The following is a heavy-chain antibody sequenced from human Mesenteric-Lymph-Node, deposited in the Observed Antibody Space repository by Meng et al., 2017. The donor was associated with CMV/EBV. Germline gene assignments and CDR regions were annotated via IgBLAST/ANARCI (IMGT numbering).Heavy chain of an antibody. CDR2: ISGSGTTR. D-gene: IGHD6-13*01. CDR1: GFTFSDYY. V-gene: IGHV3-11*01. Sequence: GESLKISCEASGFTFSDYYMTWVRQAPGKGLEWLSYISGSGTTRYYAESVRGRFTVSRDNAKKSLFLQMDGLRAEDAALYFCAGGREGFCRGSSCHFPPLDSWGQGTLVTVSS. J-gene: IGHJ4*02. CDR3: AGGREGFCRGSSCHFPPLDS.